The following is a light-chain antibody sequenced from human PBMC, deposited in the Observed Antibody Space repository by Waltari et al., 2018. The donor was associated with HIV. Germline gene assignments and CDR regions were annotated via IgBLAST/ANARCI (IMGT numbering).Light chain of an antibody. V-gene: IGLV3-1*01. CDR3: QAWDSSTAWGV. Sequence: SYELTQPPSVSVSPGQTASITCSGDKLGDKYGCWYQQKPGQSPVLVIYQDTKRASGITGGFYGSSSGNTATLTISGTQAMDEADYYCQAWDSSTAWGVFGGGTKLTVL. J-gene: IGLJ2*01. CDR2: QDT. CDR1: KLGDKY.